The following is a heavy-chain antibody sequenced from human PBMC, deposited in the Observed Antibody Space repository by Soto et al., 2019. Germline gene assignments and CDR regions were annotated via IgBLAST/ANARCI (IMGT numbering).Heavy chain of an antibody. CDR3: ARARDGYNFLYEPT. Sequence: PXGSLRLSCVASGFTVSNNYMSGVRQAPGKGLEWVSVSYSGGSTDYADSVKGRFTISRDNSKNTLYLQMNSLRADDTAVYYCARARDGYNFLYEPTWGQGTLVTVSS. D-gene: IGHD5-12*01. CDR1: GFTVSNNY. J-gene: IGHJ4*02. CDR2: SYSGGST. V-gene: IGHV3-53*01.